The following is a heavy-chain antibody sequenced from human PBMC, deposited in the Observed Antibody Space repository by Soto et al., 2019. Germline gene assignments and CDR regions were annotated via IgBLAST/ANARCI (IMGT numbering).Heavy chain of an antibody. D-gene: IGHD1-1*01. CDR3: AHRVPGSATGWNTGIFDY. J-gene: IGHJ4*02. CDR1: GFSLITSGVG. V-gene: IGHV2-5*02. CDR2: IYWDDDK. Sequence: QITLKESGPPLVKPTETLTLTCTFSGFSLITSGVGVGWIRQPPGKALEWLALIYWDDDKRYSPSLRSRLTIAKDTSKNQVVLTVTNMDPVDTATYFCAHRVPGSATGWNTGIFDYWGPGILVTVSS.